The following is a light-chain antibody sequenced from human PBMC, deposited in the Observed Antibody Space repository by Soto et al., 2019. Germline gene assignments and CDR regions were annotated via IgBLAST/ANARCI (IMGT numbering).Light chain of an antibody. J-gene: IGKJ2*01. CDR1: QDITLS. V-gene: IGKV1-33*01. CDR3: QQYDSRPNT. CDR2: DVS. Sequence: DIQMPQSPSSLSASVGDRVTITCQSSQDITLSLNWYQHKPGKAPNLLIHDVSTLQTGVPARFSGRGSGTNFTLTITNLQPEDVATYYCQQYDSRPNTFGQGTKVEIK.